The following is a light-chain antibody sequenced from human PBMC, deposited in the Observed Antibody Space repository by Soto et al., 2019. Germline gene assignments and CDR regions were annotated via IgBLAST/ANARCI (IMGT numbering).Light chain of an antibody. V-gene: IGKV3-20*01. CDR1: QSVSSSY. J-gene: IGKJ2*01. CDR2: RAS. CDR3: QQYDKWPLYT. Sequence: EIELTQSPGTLSLSPGERATLSCRASQSVSSSYLAWYQQKPGQAPRLVIYRASTRATGIPDRFSGGGSGTEFTLTISSLQSEDFAVYYCQQYDKWPLYTFGQGTKLEI.